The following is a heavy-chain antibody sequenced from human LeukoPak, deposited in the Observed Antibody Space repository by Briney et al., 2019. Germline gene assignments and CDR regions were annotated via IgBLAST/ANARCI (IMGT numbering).Heavy chain of an antibody. D-gene: IGHD3-16*01. CDR2: INPRGGGT. J-gene: IGHJ6*02. V-gene: IGHV1-46*01. CDR3: ARGYDLSGAYYYYYGMDV. CDR1: GYTFTSYH. Sequence: GASVTVSCKASGYTFTSYHMHWVRQAPGQGLEWMGIINPRGGGTNYAQKFQGRVTMTRDTSTSTVYMELSSLRSEDTAIYYCARGYDLSGAYYYYYGMDVWGQGTTVTVSS.